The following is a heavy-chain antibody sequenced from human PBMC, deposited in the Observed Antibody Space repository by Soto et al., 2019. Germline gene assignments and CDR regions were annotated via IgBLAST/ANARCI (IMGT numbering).Heavy chain of an antibody. V-gene: IGHV1-24*01. CDR3: ATGRGYSYGYGY. J-gene: IGHJ4*02. CDR1: GYTLTELS. CDR2: FDPEDGET. D-gene: IGHD5-18*01. Sequence: GASVKFSCKVSGYTLTELSMHWVRQAPGKGLEWMGGFDPEDGETIYAQKFQGRVTMTEDTSTDTAYMELSSLRSEDTAVYYCATGRGYSYGYGYWGQGTLVTVSS.